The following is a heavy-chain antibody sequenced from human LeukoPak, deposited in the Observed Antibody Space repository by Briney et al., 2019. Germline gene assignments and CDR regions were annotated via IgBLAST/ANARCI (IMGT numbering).Heavy chain of an antibody. J-gene: IGHJ6*02. V-gene: IGHV1-24*01. D-gene: IGHD3-9*01. Sequence: GASVKVSCKVSGYTLTELSMHWVRQAAGKGLEWMGGFDPEDGETIYAQKFQGRVTMTEDTSTDTAYMELSSLRSEDTAVYYCATDLYYDILTGSGYGMDVWGQGTTVTVSS. CDR2: FDPEDGET. CDR1: GYTLTELS. CDR3: ATDLYYDILTGSGYGMDV.